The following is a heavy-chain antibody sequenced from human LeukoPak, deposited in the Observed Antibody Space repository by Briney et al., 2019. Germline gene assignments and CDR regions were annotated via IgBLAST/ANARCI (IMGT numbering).Heavy chain of an antibody. V-gene: IGHV3-21*01. CDR1: GFTFSSYS. J-gene: IGHJ4*02. CDR3: TSEYSSGRSYYFDY. Sequence: GGSLRLSCAASGFTFSSYSMNWVRQAPGKGLEWVSSISSSSSYIYYADSVKGRFTISRDNAKNSLYLQMNSLRAEDTAVYYCTSEYSSGRSYYFDYWGQGTLVTVSS. CDR2: ISSSSSYI. D-gene: IGHD6-19*01.